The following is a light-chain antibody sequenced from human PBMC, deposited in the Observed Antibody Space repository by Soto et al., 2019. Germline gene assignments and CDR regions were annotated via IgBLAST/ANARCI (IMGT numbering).Light chain of an antibody. CDR1: QDINNY. V-gene: IGKV1-16*02. CDR3: KQNPSYPIT. J-gene: IGKJ5*01. Sequence: DIQMTQSPSSLSGSVGDRVTITCRASQDINNYVAWFQQKTGKAPKSLIYAASSLQKGLPSKFSGSGYGTDFTLNIRSLQTQDFAIYYCKQNPSYPITFGHGTRLAIK. CDR2: AAS.